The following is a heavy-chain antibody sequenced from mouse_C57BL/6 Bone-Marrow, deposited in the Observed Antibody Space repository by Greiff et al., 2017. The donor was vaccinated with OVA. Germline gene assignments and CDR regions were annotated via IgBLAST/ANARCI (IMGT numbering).Heavy chain of an antibody. D-gene: IGHD1-1*01. V-gene: IGHV1-15*01. CDR2: IDPETGGT. J-gene: IGHJ2*01. CDR3: TRRDYCRYYYFDY. CDR1: GYTFTDYE. Sequence: QVQLKQSGAELVRPGASVTLSCKASGYTFTDYEMHWVKQTPVHGLEWIGAIDPETGGTAYNQKFKGKAILTADKSSSTAYMELRSLTSEDSAVYYCTRRDYCRYYYFDYWGQGTTLTVSS.